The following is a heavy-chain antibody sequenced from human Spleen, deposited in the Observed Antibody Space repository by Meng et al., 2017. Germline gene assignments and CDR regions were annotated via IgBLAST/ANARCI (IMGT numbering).Heavy chain of an antibody. V-gene: IGHV3-21*01. D-gene: IGHD2-15*01. CDR3: ARDGVAVATLASDY. CDR1: GFTFSTYS. CDR2: ISSSGSYL. Sequence: EVQLVESGGGLVKPGGSLSLSCAASGFTFSTYSMNWVRQAPGKGLEWVSSISSSGSYLYYADSVKGRFTISRDNAKNSLYLQVSSLRAEDTAVYYCARDGVAVATLASDYWGQGTLVTVSS. J-gene: IGHJ4*02.